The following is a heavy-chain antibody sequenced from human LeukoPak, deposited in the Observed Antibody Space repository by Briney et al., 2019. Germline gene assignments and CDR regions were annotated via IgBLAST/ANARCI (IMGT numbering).Heavy chain of an antibody. V-gene: IGHV1-69*13. CDR3: ARDFYYYGSGSYEGGDFDY. Sequence: VASVKVSCKASGGTFSSHAISWVRQAPGQGLEWMGGIIPIFGTANYAQKFQGRVTITADESTSTAYMELSSLRSEDTAVYYCARDFYYYGSGSYEGGDFDYWGQGTLVTVSS. CDR1: GGTFSSHA. D-gene: IGHD3-10*01. CDR2: IIPIFGTA. J-gene: IGHJ4*02.